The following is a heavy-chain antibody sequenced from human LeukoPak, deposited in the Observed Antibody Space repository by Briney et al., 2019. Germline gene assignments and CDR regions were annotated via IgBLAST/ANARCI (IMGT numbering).Heavy chain of an antibody. CDR1: GGSISSYY. Sequence: SETLSLTCTVSGGSISSYYWSWIRQPPGKGLEWIGYIYYSGSTNYNPSLKSRVTISVDTPKNQFSLKLISVTAADTAVYYCARRRAFCGGDCYPFDSWGQGTLVTVSS. CDR3: ARRRAFCGGDCYPFDS. D-gene: IGHD2-21*02. CDR2: IYYSGST. V-gene: IGHV4-59*08. J-gene: IGHJ4*02.